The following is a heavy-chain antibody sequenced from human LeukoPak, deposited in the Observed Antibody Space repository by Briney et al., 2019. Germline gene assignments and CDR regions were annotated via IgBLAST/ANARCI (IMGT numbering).Heavy chain of an antibody. CDR1: GYTFTGYY. D-gene: IGHD2-2*01. Sequence: ASVKVSCKASGYTFTGYYMHWVRRAPGQGLEWMGWINPNSGGTNYAQKFQGRVTMTRDTSISTAYMELSRLRSDDTAVYYCARGYIVVVPAAFYYYYGMDVWGQGTTVTVSS. CDR3: ARGYIVVVPAAFYYYYGMDV. CDR2: INPNSGGT. J-gene: IGHJ6*02. V-gene: IGHV1-2*02.